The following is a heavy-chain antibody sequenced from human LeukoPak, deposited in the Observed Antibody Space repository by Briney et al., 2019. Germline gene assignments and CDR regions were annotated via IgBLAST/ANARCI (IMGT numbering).Heavy chain of an antibody. D-gene: IGHD3-22*01. J-gene: IGHJ4*02. CDR3: ARLIHDSSGYFDY. CDR1: GYSFINHW. Sequence: GESLNISCKASGYSFINHWIGWVRQKPGKGLEWVGIMYPDDSDTKYSPSFQGQVSISADKSLSTAYLQWSSLKASDTAMYYCARLIHDSSGYFDYWGQGTLVTVSS. CDR2: MYPDDSDT. V-gene: IGHV5-51*01.